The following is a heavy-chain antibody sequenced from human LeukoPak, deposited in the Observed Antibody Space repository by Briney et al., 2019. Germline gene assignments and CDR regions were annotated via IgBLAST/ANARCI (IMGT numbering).Heavy chain of an antibody. CDR2: IKQDGSEK. J-gene: IGHJ4*02. V-gene: IGHV3-7*01. CDR3: EGVYYGSGSYFPFDY. CDR1: GFTFSSYW. D-gene: IGHD3-10*01. Sequence: PGGSLRLSCAASGFTFSSYWMSWVRQAPGKGLEWVANIKQDGSEKYYVDSVKGRFTISRDNAKNSLYLQMNSLRAEDTAVYYCEGVYYGSGSYFPFDYWGQGTLVTVSS.